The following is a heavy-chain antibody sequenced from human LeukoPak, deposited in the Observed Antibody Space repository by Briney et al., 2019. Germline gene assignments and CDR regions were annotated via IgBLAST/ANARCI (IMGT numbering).Heavy chain of an antibody. D-gene: IGHD1-26*01. Sequence: GASVKVSCKASGYTFTSYYMHWVRQAPGQGLEWMGIINPSGGSTSYAQKFQGRVTMTEDTSTGTAYMELNSLRSEDTAVYYCARVGATRGNYWGQGTLVTVSS. CDR2: INPSGGST. CDR1: GYTFTSYY. J-gene: IGHJ4*02. CDR3: ARVGATRGNY. V-gene: IGHV1-46*01.